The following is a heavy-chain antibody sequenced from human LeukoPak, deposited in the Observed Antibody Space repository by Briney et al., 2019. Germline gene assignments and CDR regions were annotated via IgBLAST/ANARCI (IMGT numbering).Heavy chain of an antibody. Sequence: PGGSLRLSCAASGFTFSSYAMSWVRQAPGKGLEWVSYISSSSSTIYYADSVKGRFTISRDNAKNSLYLQMNSLRAEDTAVYYCARDSGYSGYVWGVWGQGTLVTVSS. CDR2: ISSSSSTI. D-gene: IGHD5-12*01. CDR1: GFTFSSYA. V-gene: IGHV3-48*01. CDR3: ARDSGYSGYVWGV. J-gene: IGHJ4*02.